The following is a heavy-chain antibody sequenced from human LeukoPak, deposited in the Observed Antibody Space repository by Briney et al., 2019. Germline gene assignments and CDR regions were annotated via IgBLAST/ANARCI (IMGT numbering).Heavy chain of an antibody. CDR1: GFTFSNAW. D-gene: IGHD2-2*01. Sequence: GGSLRLSCAASGFTFSNAWMSCVRQAPGKGLEWVGRIKSKTDGGTTDYAAPVKGRFTISRDDSKNTLYLQMNSLKTEDTAVYYCTTDVVYCSSTSCPNWGQGTLVTVSS. V-gene: IGHV3-15*01. CDR3: TTDVVYCSSTSCPN. J-gene: IGHJ4*02. CDR2: IKSKTDGGTT.